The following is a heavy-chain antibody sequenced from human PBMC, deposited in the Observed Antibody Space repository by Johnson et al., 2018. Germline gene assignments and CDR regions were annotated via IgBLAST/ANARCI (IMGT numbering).Heavy chain of an antibody. CDR3: ARSSEVITHHDAFDT. J-gene: IGHJ3*02. CDR2: IGTAGDT. Sequence: VQLVQSGGGLVQPGGSLRLSCAASGFTFSSYDMHWVRQATGKGLEWVSAIGTAGDTYYPGSVKGRFTISRENAKNSLYLQMNSLRAGDTAVYYCARSSEVITHHDAFDTGGQGTMVTVSS. V-gene: IGHV3-13*01. D-gene: IGHD3-22*01. CDR1: GFTFSSYD.